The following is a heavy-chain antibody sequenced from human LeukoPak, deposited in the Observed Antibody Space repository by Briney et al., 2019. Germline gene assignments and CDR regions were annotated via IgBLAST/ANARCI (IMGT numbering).Heavy chain of an antibody. D-gene: IGHD1-1*01. J-gene: IGHJ4*02. V-gene: IGHV3-74*01. CDR2: INGGGSST. CDR1: GFTFSNYS. Sequence: GGSLRLSCAASGFTFSNYSMNWVRQAPGKGLVWVSLINGGGSSTNYADSVKGRFTISRDNAKNTLYLQVNSLRADDTAVYYCARHLGTYSDHWGQGTLVTVSA. CDR3: ARHLGTYSDH.